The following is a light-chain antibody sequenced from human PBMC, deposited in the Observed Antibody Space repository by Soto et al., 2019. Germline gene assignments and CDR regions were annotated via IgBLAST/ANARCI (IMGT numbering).Light chain of an antibody. CDR3: LQHNSYPLT. J-gene: IGKJ4*01. Sequence: IHLAQSPSAMSPPVGDSVTITCRASQGISNHLLWFQQKPGKVPKRLMSAASSWQSGVPSRFSGSGSGTEFTLTISSLQPDDFATYYCLQHNSYPLTFGGGTKVDI. CDR1: QGISNH. V-gene: IGKV1-17*03. CDR2: AAS.